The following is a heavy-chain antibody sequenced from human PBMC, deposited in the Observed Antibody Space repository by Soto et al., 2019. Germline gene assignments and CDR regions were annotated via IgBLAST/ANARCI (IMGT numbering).Heavy chain of an antibody. J-gene: IGHJ6*02. D-gene: IGHD3-10*01. V-gene: IGHV3-30*18. CDR2: ISYDGSNK. CDR3: AKGPSPGNGSGSYPYYYYGMDV. CDR1: GFTFSSYG. Sequence: GGSLRLSCAASGFTFSSYGMHWVRQAPGKGLEWVAVISYDGSNKYYADSVKGRFTISRDNSKNTLYLQMNSLRAEDTAVYYCAKGPSPGNGSGSYPYYYYGMDVWGQGTTVTVSS.